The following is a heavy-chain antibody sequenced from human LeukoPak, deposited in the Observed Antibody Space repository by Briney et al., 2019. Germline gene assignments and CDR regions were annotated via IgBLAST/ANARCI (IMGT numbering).Heavy chain of an antibody. Sequence: GSLRLSCAASGFTFSSYSMNWVRQPPGKGLEWIGTIYCSGSTYQNSSLKSRVTISKDTSKNQFSLKLSSVTAADTAVYYCASTYYYASRGYFLSRAQYFQHWGQGTPVTVSS. D-gene: IGHD3-22*01. J-gene: IGHJ1*01. V-gene: IGHV4-39*01. CDR1: GFTFSSYSMN. CDR3: ASTYYYASRGYFLSRAQYFQH. CDR2: IYCSGST.